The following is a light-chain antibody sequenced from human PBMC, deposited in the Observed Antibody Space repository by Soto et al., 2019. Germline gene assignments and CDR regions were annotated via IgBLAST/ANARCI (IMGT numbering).Light chain of an antibody. CDR2: GAS. Sequence: EIVLTQSPGTLSLSPGDRATLSCRASQSVSSSYLAWYQQKPGQAPRLLIYGASSRATGIPDRFSGSGSGTDFTLPISRLEPEDFAVYYCQQYGSSPLTFGQGTKVEIK. CDR3: QQYGSSPLT. CDR1: QSVSSSY. V-gene: IGKV3-20*01. J-gene: IGKJ1*01.